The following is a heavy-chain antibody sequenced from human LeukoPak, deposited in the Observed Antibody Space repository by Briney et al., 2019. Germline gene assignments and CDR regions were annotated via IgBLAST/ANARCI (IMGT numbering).Heavy chain of an antibody. V-gene: IGHV3-30-3*01. D-gene: IGHD6-19*01. CDR3: ARGGSSGWRLIDY. Sequence: PGGSLRLSCAASGFTFSSYAMHWVRQAPGKGLEWVAVISYDGSNKYYADSVKGRFTISRDNSKNTLYLQMNSLRAEDTAVYNCARGGSSGWRLIDYWGQGTLVTVSS. CDR2: ISYDGSNK. J-gene: IGHJ4*02. CDR1: GFTFSSYA.